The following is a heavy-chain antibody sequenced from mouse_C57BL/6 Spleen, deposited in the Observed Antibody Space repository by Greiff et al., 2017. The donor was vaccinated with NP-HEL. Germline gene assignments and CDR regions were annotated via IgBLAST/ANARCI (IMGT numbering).Heavy chain of an antibody. CDR3: ARSVKAY. Sequence: QVQLQQSGAELARPGASVKLSCKASGYTFTSYGISWVKQRTGQGLEWIGEIYPRSGNTYYNEKFKGKATLTADKSSSTAYMELRSLTSEDSAVYFCARSVKAYWGQGTLVTVSA. D-gene: IGHD2-2*01. CDR2: IYPRSGNT. V-gene: IGHV1-81*01. J-gene: IGHJ3*01. CDR1: GYTFTSYG.